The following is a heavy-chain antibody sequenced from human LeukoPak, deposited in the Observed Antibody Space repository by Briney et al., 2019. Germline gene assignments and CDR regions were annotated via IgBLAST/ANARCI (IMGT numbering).Heavy chain of an antibody. D-gene: IGHD2-2*01. Sequence: GGSLRLSCAASGFTFSSYWMSWVRQAPGKGLEWVANIKQDGSEKYYVDSVKGRFTITRDNAKNSLYLQMNSLRADDTAVYYCANHLACGSTSCPSFDDWGQGTLVTVSS. V-gene: IGHV3-7*01. CDR3: ANHLACGSTSCPSFDD. J-gene: IGHJ4*02. CDR1: GFTFSSYW. CDR2: IKQDGSEK.